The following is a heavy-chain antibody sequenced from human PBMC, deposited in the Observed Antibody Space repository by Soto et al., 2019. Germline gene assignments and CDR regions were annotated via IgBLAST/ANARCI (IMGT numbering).Heavy chain of an antibody. CDR1: GDSVSSNTAA. D-gene: IGHD6-19*01. CDR3: ARGVAGTGFDL. V-gene: IGHV6-1*01. CDR2: TYYRSNWRH. Sequence: SQTLSLTCAISGDSVSSNTAAWNWVRSSPSRGLEWLGRTYYRSNWRHDYAVSVKSRITVNPDTSKNHFSLQLNSVTPDDTAVYYCARGVAGTGFDLWGQGTLVTVSS. J-gene: IGHJ4*01.